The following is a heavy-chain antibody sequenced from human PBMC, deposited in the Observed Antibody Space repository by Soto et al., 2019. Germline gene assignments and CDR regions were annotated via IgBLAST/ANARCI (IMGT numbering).Heavy chain of an antibody. V-gene: IGHV4-61*01. Sequence: PSETLSLTCTVSDGSVSSGSYYWSWIRQPPGKGLEWIGNIYYSGSTNYNPSLNSRVTISVETSKNQFSLQLRSVTAADTAMYYCARWDWNYYFDHWGQGILVTVSS. CDR1: DGSVSSGSYY. CDR2: IYYSGST. J-gene: IGHJ4*02. D-gene: IGHD1-7*01. CDR3: ARWDWNYYFDH.